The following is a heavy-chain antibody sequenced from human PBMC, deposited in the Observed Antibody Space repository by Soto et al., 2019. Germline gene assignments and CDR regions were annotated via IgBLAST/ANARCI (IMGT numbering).Heavy chain of an antibody. J-gene: IGHJ6*02. Sequence: ASVKVSCKASGYSFTSYAFSWVRQAPGQGLEWMGWINGYNGNTNYAVQLQGRVTMTKDTSTKTAYMELSSLRPDDTAVYYCARASSGSFRNYFGMDVWGQGTTVTVSS. CDR1: GYSFTSYA. V-gene: IGHV1-18*04. CDR3: ARASSGSFRNYFGMDV. D-gene: IGHD6-25*01. CDR2: INGYNGNT.